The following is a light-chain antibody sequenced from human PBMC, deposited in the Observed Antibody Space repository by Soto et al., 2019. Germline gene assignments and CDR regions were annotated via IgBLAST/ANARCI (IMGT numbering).Light chain of an antibody. Sequence: EIVLTQSPATLSSFPGDRVTLSCRASQYINTRLAWYQHRPGQAPRLLLYQTSIRAAGIPARFSASGSGTDFTLTISDVQPEDFALYYCHQRQSWPRTFGQGTKLDI. V-gene: IGKV3-11*01. CDR1: QYINTR. J-gene: IGKJ1*01. CDR2: QTS. CDR3: HQRQSWPRT.